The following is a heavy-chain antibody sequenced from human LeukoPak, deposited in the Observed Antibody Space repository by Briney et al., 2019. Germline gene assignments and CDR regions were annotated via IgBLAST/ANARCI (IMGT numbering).Heavy chain of an antibody. CDR3: ARDIGYCNGDCYSDY. CDR2: ISRSSDTI. D-gene: IGHD2-21*02. J-gene: IGHJ4*02. Sequence: GGSLRLSCAASGFSFNNYSLNWVRQAPGKGLEWVSYISRSSDTIHYAGSVKGRFTISRDNAKNSLYLQMNSLRADDTALYYCARDIGYCNGDCYSDYWGQGTLVTVSS. CDR1: GFSFNNYS. V-gene: IGHV3-48*01.